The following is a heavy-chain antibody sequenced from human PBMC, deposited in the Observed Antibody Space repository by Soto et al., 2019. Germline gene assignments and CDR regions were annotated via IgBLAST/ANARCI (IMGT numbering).Heavy chain of an antibody. CDR2: ISSSSSDI. J-gene: IGHJ3*02. CDR1: GFSLSDYY. D-gene: IGHD3-22*01. Sequence: PGGSLRLSCAASGFSLSDYYMNWVRQAPGKGLEWVSSISSSSSDINYADSVKGRSTISRDNAKNSLYLQMNSLRAEDTAIYFCAREPFYSDNSGYYSAAFDIWGQGTMVTVS. V-gene: IGHV3-21*01. CDR3: AREPFYSDNSGYYSAAFDI.